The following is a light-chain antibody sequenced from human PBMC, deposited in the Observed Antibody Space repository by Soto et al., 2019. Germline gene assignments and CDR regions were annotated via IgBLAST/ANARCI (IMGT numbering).Light chain of an antibody. J-gene: IGKJ3*01. CDR2: GAS. Sequence: EIVLTQSPGTQSLSPGERVTLSCRASQSVSSSYLAWYQQKPGQAPRLLIYGASSRATGIPDRFSGSGSGTDFTLTISRLEPEDFAVYYCQQYGSSPLTFGPGTKVDIK. V-gene: IGKV3-20*01. CDR1: QSVSSSY. CDR3: QQYGSSPLT.